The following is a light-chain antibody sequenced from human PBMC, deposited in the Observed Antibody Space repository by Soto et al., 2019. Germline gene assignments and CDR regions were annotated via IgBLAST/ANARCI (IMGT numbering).Light chain of an antibody. CDR2: WAS. CDR1: HDVSYDSNNRHY. V-gene: IGKV4-1*01. CDR3: QQYDNSPIT. J-gene: IGKJ5*01. Sequence: DIVMTQSPDSLTVSLGERATINWKSRHDVSYDSNNRHYLAWYQLRPGQPPKVXIYWASTRESGVPDRFTGSGSGTDFTLTISRLEPEDFAVYYCQQYDNSPITFGQGTRLEIK.